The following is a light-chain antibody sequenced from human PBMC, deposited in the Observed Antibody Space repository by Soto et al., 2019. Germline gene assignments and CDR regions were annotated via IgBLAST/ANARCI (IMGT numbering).Light chain of an antibody. CDR1: QGISSA. CDR3: QQFNSYPII. Sequence: AIRLTQSPSSLSAAVGDRVTITCRASQGISSALAWYQQKPGKALKLLIYDASSLESGVPSRFSGSGSGTDFTLTISSLQPEDFATYYCQQFNSYPIIFGQGTRLEIK. CDR2: DAS. V-gene: IGKV1-13*02. J-gene: IGKJ5*01.